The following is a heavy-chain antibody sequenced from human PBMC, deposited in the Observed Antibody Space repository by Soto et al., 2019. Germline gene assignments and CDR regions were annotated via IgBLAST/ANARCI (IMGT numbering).Heavy chain of an antibody. CDR1: GGSIGSGGYS. J-gene: IGHJ5*02. CDR3: ARAPGYSYGYNWFDP. Sequence: PAETLSLTCAVSGGSIGSGGYSWSWIRQPPGKGLEWIGYIYHSGSTYYNPSLKSRVTISVDRSKNQFSLKLSSVTAADTAVYYCARAPGYSYGYNWFDPWRHGTLVTVSS. CDR2: IYHSGST. D-gene: IGHD5-18*01. V-gene: IGHV4-30-2*01.